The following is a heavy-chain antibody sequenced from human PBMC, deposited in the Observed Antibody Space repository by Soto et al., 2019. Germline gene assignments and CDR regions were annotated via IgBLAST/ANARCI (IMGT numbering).Heavy chain of an antibody. CDR1: GDTFTDSS. CDR3: TRDGRYIAQFDY. CDR2: INLNSGDT. D-gene: IGHD3-9*01. V-gene: IGHV1-2*02. J-gene: IGHJ4*02. Sequence: ASVKVSCKTSGDTFTDSSMHWVRQAPGQGLEWMGWINLNSGDTNYAEKFRGRVTMTRDTSIITAYMELTSLKTEDTAVYYCTRDGRYIAQFDYWGQGTLVTVSS.